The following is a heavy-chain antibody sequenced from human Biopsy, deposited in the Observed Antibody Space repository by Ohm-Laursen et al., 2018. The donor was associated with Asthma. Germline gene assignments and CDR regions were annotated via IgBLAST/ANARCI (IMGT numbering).Heavy chain of an antibody. J-gene: IGHJ1*01. CDR1: GFTFSSYA. V-gene: IGHV3-7*01. D-gene: IGHD3-3*01. CDR3: ARTFHFWSPYHAEHYQL. CDR2: IKHDGSEK. Sequence: SLRLSCAASGFTFSSYAMSWVRQAPGKGLEWAANIKHDGSEKNHVDSLKGRFTISRDNAKNLLFLQMNSLRAEDTAVYYCARTFHFWSPYHAEHYQLWGQGTLVTVSS.